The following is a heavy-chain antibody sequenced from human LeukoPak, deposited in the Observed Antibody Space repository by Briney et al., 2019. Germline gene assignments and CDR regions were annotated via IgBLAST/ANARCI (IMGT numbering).Heavy chain of an antibody. D-gene: IGHD6-19*01. CDR3: VWELAVARAAFDM. V-gene: IGHV4-34*01. CDR1: GGSFSGYY. Sequence: SETLSLTCAVFGGSFSGYYWSWIRQPPGRGLEWIGEINHRGGTNYNPSLQSRVSISVDTSKNQFSLNLRSVTAADTAVYYCVWELAVARAAFDMWGQGTMVSVSS. J-gene: IGHJ3*02. CDR2: INHRGGT.